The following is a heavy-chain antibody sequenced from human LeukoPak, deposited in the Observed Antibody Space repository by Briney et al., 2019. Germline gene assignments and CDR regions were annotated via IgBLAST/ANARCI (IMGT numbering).Heavy chain of an antibody. CDR2: IYHSGST. D-gene: IGHD1-26*01. Sequence: SETLSLTCTVSGGSISSYYWSWIRQPPGKGLEWIGYIYHSGSTYYNPSLKSQVTISVDRSKNQFSLKLNSVTAADTAVYYCARGILSGSYLDYWGQGTLVSVSS. CDR1: GGSISSYY. V-gene: IGHV4-59*12. J-gene: IGHJ4*02. CDR3: ARGILSGSYLDY.